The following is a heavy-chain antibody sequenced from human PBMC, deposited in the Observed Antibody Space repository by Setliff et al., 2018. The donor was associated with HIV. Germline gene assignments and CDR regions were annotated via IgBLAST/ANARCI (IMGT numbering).Heavy chain of an antibody. CDR3: ARDGYLSLWYFDL. CDR2: ISTSSTYT. D-gene: IGHD5-12*01. CDR1: GFNFRGYN. V-gene: IGHV3-21*01. J-gene: IGHJ2*01. Sequence: GGSLRLSCAVSGFNFRGYNMNWVRQAPGKGLEWVSSISTSSTYTYYADSVKGRFTISRDNAKNALYLQMNSLRAEDTAVYYCARDGYLSLWYFDLWGRGTLVTVSS.